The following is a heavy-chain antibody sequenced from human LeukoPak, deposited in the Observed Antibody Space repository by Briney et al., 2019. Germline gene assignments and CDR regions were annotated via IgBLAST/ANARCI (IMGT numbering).Heavy chain of an antibody. CDR1: GFTFPVYA. Sequence: GGSLRLSCAASGFTFPVYAMSWVRQTPGKGLEWVSSISSSSSYIYYADSVKGRFTISRDNAKNSLYLQMNSLRAEDTAVYYCARMARYCSSTSCRVYYYYYYYMDVWGKGTTVTVSS. CDR3: ARMARYCSSTSCRVYYYYYYYMDV. V-gene: IGHV3-21*01. J-gene: IGHJ6*03. CDR2: ISSSSSYI. D-gene: IGHD2-2*01.